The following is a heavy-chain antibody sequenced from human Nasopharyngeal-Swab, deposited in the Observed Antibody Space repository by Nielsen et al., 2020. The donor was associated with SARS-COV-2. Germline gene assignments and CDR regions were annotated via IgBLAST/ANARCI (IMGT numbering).Heavy chain of an antibody. CDR1: GGSFSGYY. Sequence: GSLRLSCAVYGGSFSGYYWSWIRQSPGKGLEWIGEISRSGRTNYNPSLNSRVTISLDTSKNQFSLKVTSVTAADTAVYYCARQGVPIRGWFKDYDRTAYEYWGQGTRVTVSS. V-gene: IGHV4-34*01. CDR2: ISRSGRT. D-gene: IGHD3-22*01. J-gene: IGHJ4*02. CDR3: ARQGVPIRGWFKDYDRTAYEY.